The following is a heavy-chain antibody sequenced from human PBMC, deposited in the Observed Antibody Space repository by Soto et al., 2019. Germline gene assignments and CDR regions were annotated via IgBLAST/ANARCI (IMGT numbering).Heavy chain of an antibody. V-gene: IGHV2-70*01. Sequence: GPTLVNPTQTLTLTCTFSGFSLSTSGMCVSWIRQPAWKDLECHALIDWDDDNYYSTAQKNRHTGPMHTSKIQVVLTITNMDPVDAATYYCARGCIEARLFDYLGQGTLVTVLL. J-gene: IGHJ4*01. CDR3: ARGCIEARLFDY. CDR2: IDWDDDN. CDR1: GFSLSTSGMC. D-gene: IGHD6-6*01.